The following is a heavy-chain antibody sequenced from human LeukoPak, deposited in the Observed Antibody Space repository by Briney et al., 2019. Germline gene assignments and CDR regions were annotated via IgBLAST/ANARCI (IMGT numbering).Heavy chain of an antibody. J-gene: IGHJ6*02. Sequence: ASVKVSRKASGYTFTGYYMHWVRQAPGQGLEWMGWINANSGDTNYAQKFQGWVTMTRDTSISTAYMELRRLRSDNTAVYYCARDGAQGLDAWGQGTTVTVSS. CDR1: GYTFTGYY. CDR2: INANSGDT. CDR3: ARDGAQGLDA. D-gene: IGHD3-16*01. V-gene: IGHV1-2*04.